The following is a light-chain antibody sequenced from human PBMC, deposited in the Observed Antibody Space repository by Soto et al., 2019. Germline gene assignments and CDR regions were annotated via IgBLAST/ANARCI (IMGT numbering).Light chain of an antibody. CDR3: QQYNNLPPT. V-gene: IGKV3-11*01. Sequence: ILLTQSPSTLSLSPGKRATLSCRASQNISSYLIWYQQKPGQAPRLLIYDVSNRATGIPSRFRGSGSGTEFTLTISSLQSEDSEFYYCQQYNNLPPTFGQGTKVDIK. J-gene: IGKJ1*01. CDR1: QNISSY. CDR2: DVS.